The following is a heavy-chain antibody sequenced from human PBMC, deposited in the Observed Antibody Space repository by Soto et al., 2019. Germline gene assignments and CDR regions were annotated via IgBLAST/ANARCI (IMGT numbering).Heavy chain of an antibody. CDR3: ARLRFVEGIVGVVDY. D-gene: IGHD1-26*01. CDR2: LYYDGVT. J-gene: IGHJ4*02. V-gene: IGHV4-39*01. CDR1: GGSINNDRYY. Sequence: QLQRQESGPRLVKPSETLSLICTVSGGSINNDRYYWGWIRQSPGKGLEWVGSLYYDGVTHYSSSLKSRVTISIDKSKKQFSLKLNSVTAADTDIYYCARLRFVEGIVGVVDYWGQGALVTVSS.